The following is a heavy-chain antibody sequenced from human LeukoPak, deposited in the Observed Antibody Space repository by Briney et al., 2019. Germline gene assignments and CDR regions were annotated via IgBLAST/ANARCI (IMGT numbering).Heavy chain of an antibody. CDR2: IYYSGST. CDR1: SGSISSSSYY. J-gene: IGHJ6*02. D-gene: IGHD3-3*01. CDR3: ARGAPLATMFDYYYGMDV. V-gene: IGHV4-39*07. Sequence: SETLSLTCTVFSGSISSSSYYWGWIRQPPGKGLEWIGSIYYSGSTYYNPSLKSRVTISVDTSENQFSLKLSSVTAADTAVYYCARGAPLATMFDYYYGMDVWGQGTTVTVSS.